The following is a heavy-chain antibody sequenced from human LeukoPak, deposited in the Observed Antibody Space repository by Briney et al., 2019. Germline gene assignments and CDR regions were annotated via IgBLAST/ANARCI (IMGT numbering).Heavy chain of an antibody. CDR1: GGSITTYY. D-gene: IGHD1-14*01. CDR3: ARDNPANWFDP. Sequence: SETLSLTCTVSGGSITTYYWSWIRQSPGKGLEWIGYIYYSGGTNYNPSPKSRVTLSIDASNNQFSLRLSSVTAADTAIYYCARDNPANWFDPWGEGTLVTVSS. CDR2: IYYSGGT. J-gene: IGHJ5*02. V-gene: IGHV4-59*01.